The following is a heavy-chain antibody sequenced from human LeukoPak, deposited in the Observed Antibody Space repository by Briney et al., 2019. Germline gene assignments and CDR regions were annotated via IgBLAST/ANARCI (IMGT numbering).Heavy chain of an antibody. CDR3: ARVGYDSSGYYPNWFDP. J-gene: IGHJ5*02. CDR2: ISAYNGNT. D-gene: IGHD3-22*01. CDR1: GYTFTSYG. V-gene: IGHV1-18*01. Sequence: ASVKVSCKASGYTFTSYGISWVRQAPGQGLEWMGWISAYNGNTNYAQKLQGRVTMTTDTSTSTAYMELRGLRSDDTAVYYCARVGYDSSGYYPNWFDPWGQGTLVTVSS.